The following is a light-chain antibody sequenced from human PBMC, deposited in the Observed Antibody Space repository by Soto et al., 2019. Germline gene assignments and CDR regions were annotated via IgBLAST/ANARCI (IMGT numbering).Light chain of an antibody. CDR3: SSYRSSNTLL. J-gene: IGLJ2*01. CDR2: EVS. Sequence: QSALTQPASVSGSPGQSITISCTGTSSDVGDYDYVSWYQQYAGKAPKMMMYEVSNRPSGGSNRFSGSKSGNTASLTISGFQAEDEADYYCSSYRSSNTLLFGGGTNLTVL. V-gene: IGLV2-14*01. CDR1: SSDVGDYDY.